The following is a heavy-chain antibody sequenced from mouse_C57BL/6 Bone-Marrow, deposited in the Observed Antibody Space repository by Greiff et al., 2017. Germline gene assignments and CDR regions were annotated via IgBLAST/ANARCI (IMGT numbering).Heavy chain of an antibody. V-gene: IGHV3-8*01. CDR1: GYSITSDY. Sequence: EVKLMESGPGLAKPSPTLSLTCSVTGYSITSDYWNWIRKFPGNKLEYMGYISYSGSTSYNPSLKSRISITRDTSKNQSYLQLKSVTTEDTATYFCAGDRLGGGSYYAVDYGGQGTAVTVSS. CDR2: ISYSGST. D-gene: IGHD4-1*01. J-gene: IGHJ4*01. CDR3: AGDRLGGGSYYAVDY.